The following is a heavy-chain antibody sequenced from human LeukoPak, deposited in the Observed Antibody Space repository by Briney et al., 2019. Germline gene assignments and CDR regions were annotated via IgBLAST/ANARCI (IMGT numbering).Heavy chain of an antibody. J-gene: IGHJ4*02. CDR3: ARGGYYDFWSGYYTHYFDY. CDR2: INHSGST. CDR1: GGSFSGYY. V-gene: IGHV4-34*01. Sequence: SETLSLTCAVYGGSFSGYYWSWIRQPPGKGLEWIGEINHSGSTNYNPSLKSRVTISVDTSKNQFSLKLSSVTAADTAVYYCARGGYYDFWSGYYTHYFDYWGRGTLVTVSS. D-gene: IGHD3-3*01.